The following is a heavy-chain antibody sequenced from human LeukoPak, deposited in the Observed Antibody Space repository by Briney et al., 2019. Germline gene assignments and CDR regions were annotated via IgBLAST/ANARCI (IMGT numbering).Heavy chain of an antibody. V-gene: IGHV1-69*04. Sequence: ASVKVSCKASGGTFSSYAISWLRQAPGQGLEWMGRIIPILGIANYAQKFQGRVTITADTSTCTAYMELSSLRSEDTAVYYCATSQEGDKCYFCIFDPWGQGTLVTVSS. CDR2: IIPILGIA. D-gene: IGHD2-15*01. CDR3: ATSQEGDKCYFCIFDP. J-gene: IGHJ5*02. CDR1: GGTFSSYA.